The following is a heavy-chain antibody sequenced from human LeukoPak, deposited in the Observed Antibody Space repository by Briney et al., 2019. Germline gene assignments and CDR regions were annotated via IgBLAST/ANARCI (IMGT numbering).Heavy chain of an antibody. V-gene: IGHV1-69*13. CDR3: ATVLGSGSYGAFDI. D-gene: IGHD3-10*01. CDR2: IIPIFGTA. J-gene: IGHJ3*02. CDR1: GGTFSSYA. Sequence: ASVKVSCKASGGTFSSYAISWVRQAPGQGLEWMGGIIPIFGTANYAQKFQGRVTITADESTSTAYMELSSLRSEDTAVYYCATVLGSGSYGAFDIWGQGTMVTVSS.